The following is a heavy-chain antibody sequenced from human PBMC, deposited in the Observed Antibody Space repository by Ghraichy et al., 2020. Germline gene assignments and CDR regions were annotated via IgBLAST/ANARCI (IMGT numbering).Heavy chain of an antibody. D-gene: IGHD2-2*01. Sequence: SETLSLTCTVSGGSISSYYWSWIRQPPGKGLEWIGYIYYSGSTNYNPSLKSRVTISVDTSKNQFSLKLSSVTAADTAVYYCARSEWDEAYQLLYFFYWGQGTLVTVSS. CDR1: GGSISSYY. CDR2: IYYSGST. J-gene: IGHJ4*02. V-gene: IGHV4-59*01. CDR3: ARSEWDEAYQLLYFFY.